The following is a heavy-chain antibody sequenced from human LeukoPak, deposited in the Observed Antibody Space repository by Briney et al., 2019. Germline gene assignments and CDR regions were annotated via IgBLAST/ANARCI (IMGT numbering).Heavy chain of an antibody. CDR2: MNPNSGNT. J-gene: IGHJ6*03. CDR1: GYTFTSYD. V-gene: IGHV1-8*01. Sequence: ASVKVSCKASGYTFTSYDINWVRQATGQGLEWMGWMNPNSGNTGYAQKFQGRVTMTRSTSISTAYMELSSLRSEDTAVYYCARSYGGTYYYYMDVWGKGTTVTVSS. D-gene: IGHD4-23*01. CDR3: ARSYGGTYYYYMDV.